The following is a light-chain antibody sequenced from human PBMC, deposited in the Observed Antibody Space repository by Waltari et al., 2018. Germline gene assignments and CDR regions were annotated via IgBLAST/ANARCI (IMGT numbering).Light chain of an antibody. J-gene: IGLJ1*01. CDR1: SRAVGHYDF. Sequence: QSALTQPASVSGSPGQSITISCPGTSRAVGHYDFVSWYQQHQGNAPKLMIYDVHKRPSGVSTRFSGSKSGNTASLTISGLQAEDEADYYCYSFTTSSTRVFGTGIKVTVL. V-gene: IGLV2-14*03. CDR3: YSFTTSSTRV. CDR2: DVH.